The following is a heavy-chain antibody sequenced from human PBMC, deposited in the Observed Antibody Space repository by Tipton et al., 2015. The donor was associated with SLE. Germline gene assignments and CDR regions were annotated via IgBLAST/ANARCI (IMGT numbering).Heavy chain of an antibody. CDR1: GFSVNV. CDR3: ATPTYYYDSLGFSSGAFDI. J-gene: IGHJ3*02. CDR2: ISGSSTYK. V-gene: IGHV3-21*03. Sequence: SLRLSCVVSGFSVNVMTWVRQAPGKGLEWISSISGSSTYKWYAESVKGRFTISRENAKNTVFLEMNSLRVEDTAVYYCATPTYYYDSLGFSSGAFDIWGRGTRVTISS. D-gene: IGHD3-22*01.